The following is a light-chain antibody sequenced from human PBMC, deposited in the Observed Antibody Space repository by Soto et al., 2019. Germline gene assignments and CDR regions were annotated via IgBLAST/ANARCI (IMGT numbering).Light chain of an antibody. CDR1: QTISSY. CDR2: TSS. Sequence: DIQMTQSPSSLSASVGDRVTITCRASQTISSYLNWYQQRPGKAPNLLIYTSSSLQSGVPPRFSGGGSGTDFTLTISSLQPEDFATYYCRQTYSAPITFGQGTRLEIK. V-gene: IGKV1-39*01. J-gene: IGKJ5*01. CDR3: RQTYSAPIT.